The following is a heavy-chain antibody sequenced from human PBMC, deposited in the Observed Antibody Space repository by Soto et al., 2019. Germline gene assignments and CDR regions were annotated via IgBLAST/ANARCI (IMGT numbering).Heavy chain of an antibody. Sequence: QVQLVQSGAEVRKPGASVKVSCKASGYIFTSHYIHWVRQAPGQGLEWMGIINPTGGGTSYAQKFEGRVTMTRDTSTSTVYMELSSLRSEDTAVYYCARESTLAYCGQGTLVTVSS. V-gene: IGHV1-46*01. J-gene: IGHJ4*02. CDR3: ARESTLAY. CDR2: INPTGGGT. CDR1: GYIFTSHY.